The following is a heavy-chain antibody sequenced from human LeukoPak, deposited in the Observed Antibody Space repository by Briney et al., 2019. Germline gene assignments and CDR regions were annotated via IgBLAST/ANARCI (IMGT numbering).Heavy chain of an antibody. CDR2: INHSGST. CDR3: ARENVLRYFPFDP. V-gene: IGHV4-34*01. D-gene: IGHD3-9*01. J-gene: IGHJ5*02. CDR1: GGSLSGYY. Sequence: SETLSLTCAVYGGSLSGYYWSWMRQPPGKGLEWIGEINHSGSTNYNPSLKSRVTISVDTSKNQFSLKLSSVTAADTAVYYCARENVLRYFPFDPWGQGTLVTVSS.